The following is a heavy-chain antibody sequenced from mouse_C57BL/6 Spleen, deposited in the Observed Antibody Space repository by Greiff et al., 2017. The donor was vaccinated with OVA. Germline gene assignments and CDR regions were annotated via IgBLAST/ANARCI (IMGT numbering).Heavy chain of an antibody. CDR2: IDPETGGT. CDR1: GYPFTDYE. J-gene: IGHJ2*01. V-gene: IGHV1-15*01. CDR3: TRLLGPGFDY. D-gene: IGHD4-1*01. Sequence: QVQLKESGAELVRPGASVTLSCKASGYPFTDYEMHWVTQTPVHGLEWIGAIDPETGGTAYNQKFKGKAILTADKSSSTAYMELRSRTSEDSAVYYCTRLLGPGFDYWGQGTTLTVSS.